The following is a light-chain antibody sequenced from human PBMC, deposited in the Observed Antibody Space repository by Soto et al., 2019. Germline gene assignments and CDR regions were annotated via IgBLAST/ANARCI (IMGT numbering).Light chain of an antibody. CDR2: AES. V-gene: IGKV1-9*01. J-gene: IGKJ4*01. Sequence: DIRLTQSPSLLSASVGDRVTITCRAIQSISTHSACYQQKPGKAPHLLIYAESTLQSGVPSGFSRRGSATAISVKMTSLQPEDVATYYYQQVNTYPRTSGGGNQVEIK. CDR1: QSISTH. CDR3: QQVNTYPRT.